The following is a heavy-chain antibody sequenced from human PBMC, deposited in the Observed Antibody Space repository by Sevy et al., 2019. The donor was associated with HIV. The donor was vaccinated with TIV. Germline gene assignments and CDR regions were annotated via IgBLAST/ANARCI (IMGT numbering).Heavy chain of an antibody. V-gene: IGHV3-30-3*01. Sequence: GGSLRLSCAASGFTFSSYAMHWVRQAPGKGLEWVAVISYDGSNKYYADSVKGRFTISRDNSKNTLYLQMNSLRAEDTAVYYCARVKYSSSWGGVPLLTHYYYYYGMDVWGRGTTVTVSS. J-gene: IGHJ6*02. D-gene: IGHD6-13*01. CDR1: GFTFSSYA. CDR2: ISYDGSNK. CDR3: ARVKYSSSWGGVPLLTHYYYYYGMDV.